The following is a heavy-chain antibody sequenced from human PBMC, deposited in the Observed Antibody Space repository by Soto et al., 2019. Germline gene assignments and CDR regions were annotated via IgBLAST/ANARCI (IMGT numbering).Heavy chain of an antibody. V-gene: IGHV5-51*01. D-gene: IGHD3-22*01. CDR3: ARNSYYYNSSGYYPPPSGMDV. CDR2: IYPGDSDT. Sequence: PGESLKISCKGSGYSFTGYCIGWVRQMPGKGLEWMGIIYPGDSDTRYSPSFQGQATTSTHKPITTPYLQWSSLKPPDTAMYYCARNSYYYNSSGYYPPPSGMDVWGQGTTVTVS. CDR1: GYSFTGYC. J-gene: IGHJ6*02.